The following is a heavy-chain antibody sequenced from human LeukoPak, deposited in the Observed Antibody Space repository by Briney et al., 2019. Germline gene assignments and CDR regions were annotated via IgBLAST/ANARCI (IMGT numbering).Heavy chain of an antibody. CDR3: ARDNRDYYNDIVV. J-gene: IGHJ6*03. CDR1: GFTSTGYY. V-gene: IGHV1-2*02. CDR2: INPNSGGT. Sequence: ASLKVSCKTSGFTSTGYYMHWVRQAPGQGLEWMGWINPNSGGTNYAQKFQGRVTMTRDTSISTAYMERSRRRSDDTAENYVARDNRDYYNDIVVCGKGTPVTISS. D-gene: IGHD1-14*01.